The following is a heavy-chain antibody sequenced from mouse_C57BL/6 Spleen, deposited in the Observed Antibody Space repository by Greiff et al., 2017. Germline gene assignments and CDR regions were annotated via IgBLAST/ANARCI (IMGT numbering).Heavy chain of an antibody. J-gene: IGHJ2*01. CDR2: IYPGDGDT. D-gene: IGHD1-1*01. Sequence: VQLQESGPELVKPGASVKISCTASGYAFSSYWMNWVKQRPGKGLEWIGRIYPGDGDTNYNGNFKGKATLTADKSSSTAYMQLSSLTSEDSAVYFCARGGTTVVAHFDYWGQGTTLTVSS. CDR3: ARGGTTVVAHFDY. V-gene: IGHV1-82*01. CDR1: GYAFSSYW.